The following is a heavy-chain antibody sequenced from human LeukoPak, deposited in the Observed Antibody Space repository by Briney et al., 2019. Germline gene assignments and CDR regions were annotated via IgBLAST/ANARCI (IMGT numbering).Heavy chain of an antibody. J-gene: IGHJ5*02. CDR2: IKQDGSEK. Sequence: GGSLRPSCAASGFTFSSYWMSWVRQAPGKGLEWVANIKQDGSEKYYVDSVKGRFTISRDNAKNTLYLQMNSLRAEDTAVYYCAKGGVVVVAATRLDPWGQGTLVTVSS. D-gene: IGHD2-15*01. CDR3: AKGGVVVVAATRLDP. V-gene: IGHV3-7*01. CDR1: GFTFSSYW.